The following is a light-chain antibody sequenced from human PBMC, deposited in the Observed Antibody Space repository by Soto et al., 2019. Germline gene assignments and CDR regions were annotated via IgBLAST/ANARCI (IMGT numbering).Light chain of an antibody. Sequence: EIVLTQSTGTLSLSPGERATLSCRASQSVSSSYLAWYQQKPGQAPRLLIYGASSRATGIPDRFSGSGSGTDFTLTISRLEPEDFAVYYCQQYGSSPMMYTFGQGTKVDIK. CDR3: QQYGSSPMMYT. J-gene: IGKJ2*01. CDR1: QSVSSSY. V-gene: IGKV3-20*01. CDR2: GAS.